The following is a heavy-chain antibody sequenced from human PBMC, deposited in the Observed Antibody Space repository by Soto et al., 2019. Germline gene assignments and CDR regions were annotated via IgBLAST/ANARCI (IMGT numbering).Heavy chain of an antibody. Sequence: PSETLSLTCTVSGGSISSGDYYWSWIRQPPGKGLEWIGYIYYSGSTYYNPSLKSRVTISVDTSKNQFSLKLSSVTAADTAVYYCAAAAPFYYYYGMDVWGQGTTVTVSS. CDR2: IYYSGST. CDR1: GGSISSGDYY. J-gene: IGHJ6*02. V-gene: IGHV4-30-4*01. D-gene: IGHD6-13*01. CDR3: AAAAPFYYYYGMDV.